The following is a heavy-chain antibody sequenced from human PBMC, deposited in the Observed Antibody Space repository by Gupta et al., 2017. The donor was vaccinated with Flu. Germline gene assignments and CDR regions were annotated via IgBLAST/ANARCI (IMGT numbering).Heavy chain of an antibody. CDR2: IWYDGSNK. V-gene: IGHV3-33*01. J-gene: IGHJ4*02. CDR1: GFSFSSYG. D-gene: IGHD3-22*01. Sequence: VQPGGSLRLSCAASGFSFSSYGMHWVRQAPGKGLDWVAVIWYDGSNKYYADSVKGRFTISRDSSKNTLYLQMNSLRAEDTAVYYCARENYFDSSGYYLSPGFDYWGQGTLGTVSS. CDR3: ARENYFDSSGYYLSPGFDY.